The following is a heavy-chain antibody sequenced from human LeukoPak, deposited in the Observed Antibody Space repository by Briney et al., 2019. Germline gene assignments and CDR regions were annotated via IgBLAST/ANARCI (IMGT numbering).Heavy chain of an antibody. CDR1: GGSISSYY. CDR3: ARHQSTTGTTGWFDP. J-gene: IGHJ5*02. D-gene: IGHD1-1*01. Sequence: SETLSLTCTVSGGSISSYYWSWIRQPPGKGLEWIGYIYYSGSTNYNPSLKSRVTISVDTSKNQFSLKLSSVTAADTAVYYCARHQSTTGTTGWFDPWGQGTLVTVSS. V-gene: IGHV4-59*08. CDR2: IYYSGST.